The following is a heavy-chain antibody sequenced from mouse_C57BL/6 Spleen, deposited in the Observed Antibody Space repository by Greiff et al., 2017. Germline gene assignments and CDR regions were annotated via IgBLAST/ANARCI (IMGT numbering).Heavy chain of an antibody. CDR3: AREYGSGYLSAMDY. J-gene: IGHJ4*01. V-gene: IGHV5-17*01. CDR1: GFTFSDYG. CDR2: ISSGSSTI. D-gene: IGHD3-2*02. Sequence: EVQRVESGGGLVKPGGSLKLSCAASGFTFSDYGMHWVRQAPEKGLEWVAYISSGSSTIYYADTVKDRFTISRDNAKNTLFLHMTSLRSEDTAMYYCAREYGSGYLSAMDYWGQGTSVTVSS.